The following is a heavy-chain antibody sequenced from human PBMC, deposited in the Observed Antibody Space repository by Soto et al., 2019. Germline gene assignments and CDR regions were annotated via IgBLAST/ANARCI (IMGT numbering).Heavy chain of an antibody. CDR1: GYTLISHA. J-gene: IGHJ5*02. D-gene: IGHD2-15*01. V-gene: IGHV1-18*01. CDR3: ARSKRYCRGGSCYWNWFDP. CDR2: ISGYNGDT. Sequence: QVQLVQSGGEVKKPGASVKVSCKAAGYTLISHAITWVRQAPGQGLEWMGWISGYNGDTNYAQDLQGRVTMTTHTSTSTAYMEMRSLRSDDTAVYYCARSKRYCRGGSCYWNWFDPWGQGTLVTVSS.